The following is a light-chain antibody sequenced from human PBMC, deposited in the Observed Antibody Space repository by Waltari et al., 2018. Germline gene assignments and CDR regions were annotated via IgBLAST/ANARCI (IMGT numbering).Light chain of an antibody. J-gene: IGLJ2*01. CDR3: QSYDNSNRLHVV. CDR1: SGSLATYY. V-gene: IGLV6-57*03. Sequence: NFILTQPHSVSESPGKTVTISCTRTSGSLATYYVQWYHQRPGSAPTTVIYEDNQRPSGPPGRFSRSIDSSSNTASLPTTGVKPEDEADYYCQSYDNSNRLHVVFGGGTKVTVL. CDR2: EDN.